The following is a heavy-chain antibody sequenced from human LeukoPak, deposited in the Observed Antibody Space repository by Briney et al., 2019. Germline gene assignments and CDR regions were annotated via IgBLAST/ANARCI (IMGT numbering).Heavy chain of an antibody. V-gene: IGHV3-48*04. D-gene: IGHD6-19*01. J-gene: IGHJ4*02. Sequence: PGGSLRLSCAASRFTFSSYGMHWVRQAPGKGLEWVSYISSSGSTIYYADSVKGRFTISRDNAKNSLYLQMNSLRAEDTAIYYCAREDSSGLDYWGQGTLVTVSS. CDR1: RFTFSSYG. CDR2: ISSSGSTI. CDR3: AREDSSGLDY.